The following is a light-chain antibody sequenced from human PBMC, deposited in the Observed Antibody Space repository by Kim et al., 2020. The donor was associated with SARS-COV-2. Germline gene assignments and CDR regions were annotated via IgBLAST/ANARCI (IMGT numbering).Light chain of an antibody. V-gene: IGKV1-NL1*01. J-gene: IGKJ2*01. CDR1: QGIRNS. Sequence: DIQMTQSPSPLSASVGDRVTITCRASQGIRNSLAWYQQKPGKAPILLVYSSSKLESGVPSRFSGSGSGTDYTLNISSLQPGDFGTYYCQQYENMPRTFGQGTKLEI. CDR2: SSS. CDR3: QQYENMPRT.